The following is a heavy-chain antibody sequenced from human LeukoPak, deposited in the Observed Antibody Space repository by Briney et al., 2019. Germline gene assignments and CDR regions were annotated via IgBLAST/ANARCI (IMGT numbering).Heavy chain of an antibody. CDR3: ARGRSACGGDCYSVRYYYYYMDV. CDR1: GGSFSGYY. Sequence: SGTLSLTCAVYGGSFSGYYWSWIRQPPGKGLEWIGEINHSGSTNYNPSLKSRVTISVDTSKNQFSLKLSSVTAADTAVYYCARGRSACGGDCYSVRYYYYYMDVWGKGTTVTVSS. J-gene: IGHJ6*03. V-gene: IGHV4-34*01. D-gene: IGHD2-21*02. CDR2: INHSGST.